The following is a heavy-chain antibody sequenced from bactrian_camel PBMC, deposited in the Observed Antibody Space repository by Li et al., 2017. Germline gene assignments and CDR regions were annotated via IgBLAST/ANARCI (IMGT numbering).Heavy chain of an antibody. CDR1: GYEISKYC. Sequence: VQLVESGGGSVQAGGSLRLSCAATGYEISKYCMAWFRQAPGKEREGVARITAQGNTVPAVAVKGRFTISRDDAKNTLYLQLNSLKTEDTAMYYCTTEGSWLPPSDWGQGTQVTVS. V-gene: IGHV3S1*01. J-gene: IGHJ4*01. D-gene: IGHD5*01. CDR2: ITAQGNT. CDR3: TTEGSWLPPSD.